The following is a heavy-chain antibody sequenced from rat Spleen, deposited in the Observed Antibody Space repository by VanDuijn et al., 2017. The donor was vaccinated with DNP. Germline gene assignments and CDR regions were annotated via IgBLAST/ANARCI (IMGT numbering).Heavy chain of an antibody. CDR3: TRAPYYSGFDY. Sequence: QVQLRESGPGMVQPSQTLSLTCTVSGFSLSDYNVHWVRQPPGKVLEWIAAISSGGNSYYYSPLKSRLSISRDTSKSQVFLKMNSLQTEDTAIYYCTRAPYYSGFDYWGQGVMVTVSS. CDR1: GFSLSDYN. CDR2: ISSGGNS. V-gene: IGHV2S12*01. J-gene: IGHJ2*01. D-gene: IGHD1-1*01.